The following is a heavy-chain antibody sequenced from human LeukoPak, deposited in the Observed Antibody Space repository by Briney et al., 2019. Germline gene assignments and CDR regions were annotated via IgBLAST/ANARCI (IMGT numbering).Heavy chain of an antibody. J-gene: IGHJ6*03. CDR3: ARSLLWFGELSSYYYYYMDV. CDR2: IYTSGST. V-gene: IGHV4-4*07. Sequence: SETLSLTCTVSGGSISSYYWSWIRQPAGKGLEWIGRIYTSGSTNYNPSLKSRVTMSVDTSKNQFSLKLSSVTAADTAVYYCARSLLWFGELSSYYYYYMDVWGKGTTVTISS. CDR1: GGSISSYY. D-gene: IGHD3-10*01.